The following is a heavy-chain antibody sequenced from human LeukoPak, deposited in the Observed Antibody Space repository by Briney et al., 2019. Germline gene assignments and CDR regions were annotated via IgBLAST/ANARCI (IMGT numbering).Heavy chain of an antibody. Sequence: KPSETLSLTCTVSGGSISSSSYYWGWIRQPPGKGLEWIGSIYYSGSTYYNPSLKSRVTISVDTSKNRFPLRLSSVTAADTAVYYCARVTGYMVEDYFDYWGQGTLVTVSS. CDR2: IYYSGST. CDR1: GGSISSSSYY. CDR3: ARVTGYMVEDYFDY. D-gene: IGHD6-13*01. J-gene: IGHJ4*02. V-gene: IGHV4-39*06.